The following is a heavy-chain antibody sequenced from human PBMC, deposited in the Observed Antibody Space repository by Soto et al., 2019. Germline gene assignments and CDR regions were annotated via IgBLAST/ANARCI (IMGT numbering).Heavy chain of an antibody. CDR2: ITPFNGNT. J-gene: IGHJ6*02. CDR1: GYTFTYRY. V-gene: IGHV1-45*02. Sequence: ASVKVSCKASGYTFTYRYLHWVRQAPGQALEWMGWITPFNGNTNYAQKFQDRVTITRDRSMSTAYMELSSLRSEDTAMYYCATTDGYYYGMDVWGQGTTVTVSS. CDR3: ATTDGYYYGMDV.